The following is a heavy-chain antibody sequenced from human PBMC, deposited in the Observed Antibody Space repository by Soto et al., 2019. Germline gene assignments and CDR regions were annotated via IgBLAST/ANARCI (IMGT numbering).Heavy chain of an antibody. CDR1: GGSISSGGYS. Sequence: QLQLQESGSGLVKPSQTLSLTCAVSGGSISSGGYSWSWIRQPPGRGLEWIGYIYHGGGTYYNASLKSRVTISVDRSKNQFSLNLSSVTAADTAVYYCARGGGNGDYERAWGQWGQGTLVTVTS. V-gene: IGHV4-30-2*01. D-gene: IGHD4-17*01. CDR3: ARGGGNGDYERAWGQ. J-gene: IGHJ4*02. CDR2: IYHGGGT.